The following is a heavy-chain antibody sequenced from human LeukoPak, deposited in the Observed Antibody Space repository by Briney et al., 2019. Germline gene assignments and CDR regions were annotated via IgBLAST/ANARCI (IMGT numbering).Heavy chain of an antibody. Sequence: GASVKVSCKASGYTFTSYYMHWVRQAPGQGLEWMGWINPNSGGTNYAQKFQGRVTMTRDTSISTAYMELSRLRSDDTAVYYCARDDSGSYSVDYRGQGTLVTVSS. D-gene: IGHD1-26*01. CDR1: GYTFTSYY. J-gene: IGHJ4*02. CDR3: ARDDSGSYSVDY. V-gene: IGHV1-2*02. CDR2: INPNSGGT.